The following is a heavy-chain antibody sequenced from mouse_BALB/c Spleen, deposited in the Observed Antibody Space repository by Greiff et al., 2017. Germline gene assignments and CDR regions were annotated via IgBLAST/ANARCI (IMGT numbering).Heavy chain of an antibody. CDR3: TRKEIHYYGYGFAY. CDR2: IYPGNSDT. Sequence: EVQLQQSGTVLARPGASVKMSCKASGYSFTSYWMHWVKQRPGQGLEWIGAIYPGNSDTSYNQKFKGKAKLTAVTSASTAYMELSSLTNEDSAVYYCTRKEIHYYGYGFAYWGQGTLVTVSA. D-gene: IGHD1-2*01. J-gene: IGHJ3*01. V-gene: IGHV1-5*01. CDR1: GYSFTSYW.